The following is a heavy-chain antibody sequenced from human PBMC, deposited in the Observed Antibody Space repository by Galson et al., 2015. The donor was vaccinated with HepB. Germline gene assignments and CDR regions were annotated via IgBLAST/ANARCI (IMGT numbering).Heavy chain of an antibody. J-gene: IGHJ6*02. Sequence: SLRLSCAASGFTFSSYAMHWVRQAPGKGLEWVAVISYDGSNKYYADSVKGRFTIPRDNSKNTLYLQMNSLRAEDTAVYYCASLHYDFWSGPDYYYYGMDVWGQGTTVTVSS. D-gene: IGHD3-3*01. CDR1: GFTFSSYA. V-gene: IGHV3-30-3*01. CDR2: ISYDGSNK. CDR3: ASLHYDFWSGPDYYYYGMDV.